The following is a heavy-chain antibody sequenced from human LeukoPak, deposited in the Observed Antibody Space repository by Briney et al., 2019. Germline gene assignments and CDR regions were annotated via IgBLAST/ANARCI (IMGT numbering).Heavy chain of an antibody. V-gene: IGHV1-46*01. CDR2: INPRGGNI. Sequence: ASVKVSCKASGYTFTSYFMYWVRQAPGQGLEWMGLINPRGGNIRYAQKFQGRVTMIRDTSTSTVYMELSSLRSEDTAMYYCARDRTHYYESSGYYSRWEYWGQGTLVTVSS. D-gene: IGHD3-22*01. CDR1: GYTFTSYF. CDR3: ARDRTHYYESSGYYSRWEY. J-gene: IGHJ4*02.